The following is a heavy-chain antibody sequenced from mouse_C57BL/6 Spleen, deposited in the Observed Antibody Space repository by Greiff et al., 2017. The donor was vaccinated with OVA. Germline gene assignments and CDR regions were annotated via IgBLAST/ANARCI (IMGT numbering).Heavy chain of an antibody. V-gene: IGHV1-74*01. CDR2: IHPSDSDT. CDR1: GYTFTSYW. J-gene: IGHJ4*01. Sequence: VQLQQPGAELVKPGASVKVSCKASGYTFTSYWMHWVKQRPGQGLEWIGRIHPSDSDTNYNQKFKGKATLTIDKSTSTAYMQLSSLTSEDSAVYYCDIEDTTIVSDAMYYWGQGTSVTVAS. D-gene: IGHD1-1*01. CDR3: DIEDTTIVSDAMYY.